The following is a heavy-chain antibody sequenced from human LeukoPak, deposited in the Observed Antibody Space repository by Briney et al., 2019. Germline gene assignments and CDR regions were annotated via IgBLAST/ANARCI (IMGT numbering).Heavy chain of an antibody. CDR3: ARGGATWYYFDY. CDR1: GGTFSSYA. V-gene: IGHV1-69*04. D-gene: IGHD5-12*01. CDR2: IIPILGIA. J-gene: IGHJ4*02. Sequence: SVKVSCKASGGTFSSYAISWVRQAPGQGLEWMGRIIPILGIANYAQKFQGRVTITADKSTSTAYMELSSLRSEDTAVYYCARGGATWYYFDYWGQGTLVTVSS.